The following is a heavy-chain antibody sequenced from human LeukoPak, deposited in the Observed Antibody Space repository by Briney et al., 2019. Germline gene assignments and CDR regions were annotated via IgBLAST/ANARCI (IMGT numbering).Heavy chain of an antibody. V-gene: IGHV3-33*03. D-gene: IGHD6-19*01. J-gene: IGHJ4*02. CDR1: GFTFSNYG. CDR2: MWFDGSHK. CDR3: ATTVAGTADY. Sequence: TGGSLRLSCAASGFTFSNYGLHWVRQAPGKGLEWLAVMWFDGSHKYYADSVKGRFTISRDNAKNSLYLQMNSLRAEDTAVYYCATTVAGTADYWGQGTLVTVSS.